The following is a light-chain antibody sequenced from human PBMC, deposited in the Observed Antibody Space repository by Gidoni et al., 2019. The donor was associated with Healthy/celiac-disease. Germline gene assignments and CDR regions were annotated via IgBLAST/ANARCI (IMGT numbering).Light chain of an antibody. Sequence: QSALTQPASVSGSPGQSITFSCTGTSSYVGGYNYVSWYQQHPGKAPKLMIYDVSNRPSGVSNRFSGSKSGNTASLTISGLQAEDEADYYCSSYTSSSTLVFGGGTKLTV. CDR2: DVS. V-gene: IGLV2-14*01. J-gene: IGLJ2*01. CDR1: SSYVGGYNY. CDR3: SSYTSSSTLV.